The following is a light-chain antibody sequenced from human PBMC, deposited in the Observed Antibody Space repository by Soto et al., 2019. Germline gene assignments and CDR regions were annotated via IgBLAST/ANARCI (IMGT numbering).Light chain of an antibody. Sequence: QSALTQPPSASGSPGQSVAITCTGTSSDVGAYKSVSWYQQHPGKAPKLMIYEVSKRPSGVPDRFSGSKSGNTASLTVSGLQAEDEADYYRSSSANNNTWGFGTGTKLTVL. J-gene: IGLJ1*01. CDR3: SSSANNNTWG. V-gene: IGLV2-8*01. CDR1: SSDVGAYKS. CDR2: EVS.